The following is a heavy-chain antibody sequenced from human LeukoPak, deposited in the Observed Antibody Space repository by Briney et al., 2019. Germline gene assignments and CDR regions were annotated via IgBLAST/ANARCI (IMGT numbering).Heavy chain of an antibody. CDR1: GASMSSDGYY. D-gene: IGHD2-8*01. J-gene: IGHJ5*02. V-gene: IGHV4-61*02. CDR2: IYSGGST. Sequence: SETLSLTCNVSGASMSSDGYYWNWIRQPAGKGLEWIGRIYSGGSTNYNPSLKSRVTLSVDTSKNRLSLKLSYVTAADTAVYYCASAGHCANGVCRNWFGPWGEGILVTVSS. CDR3: ASAGHCANGVCRNWFGP.